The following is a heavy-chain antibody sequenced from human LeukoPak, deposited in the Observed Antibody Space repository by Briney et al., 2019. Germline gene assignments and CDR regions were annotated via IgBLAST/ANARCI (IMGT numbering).Heavy chain of an antibody. D-gene: IGHD3-22*01. CDR2: INPNGGGT. CDR1: GFPFPAYY. CDR3: ARDGAGESYSSSYYRGNCFDP. J-gene: IGHJ5*02. V-gene: IGHV1-2*02. Sequence: GASVKVSCTTSGFPFPAYYIHWVRQAPGQGLEWMGWINPNGGGTDSAQKFQGRVAMTRDKSINTAYMELSGLTSDDTAVYYCARDGAGESYSSSYYRGNCFDPWGQGTLVIVS.